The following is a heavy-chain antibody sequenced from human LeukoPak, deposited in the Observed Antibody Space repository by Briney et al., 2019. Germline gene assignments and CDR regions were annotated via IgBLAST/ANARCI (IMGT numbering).Heavy chain of an antibody. D-gene: IGHD2-2*01. J-gene: IGHJ5*02. Sequence: ASVKVSCKASGYTFTSYGISWVRQAPGQGLEWMGWISAYNGNTNYAQKLQGRVTMTTDTSTSTAYMELRSLRSVDTAVYYCARDQVVPAAQGWFDPWGQGTLVTVSS. CDR1: GYTFTSYG. CDR3: ARDQVVPAAQGWFDP. CDR2: ISAYNGNT. V-gene: IGHV1-18*01.